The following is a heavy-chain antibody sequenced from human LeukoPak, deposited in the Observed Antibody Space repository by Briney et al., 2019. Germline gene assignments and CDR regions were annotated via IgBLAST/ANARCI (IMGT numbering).Heavy chain of an antibody. CDR3: ARGGITIFGVVID. CDR1: GFTFSSYS. Sequence: PGGSLRLSCAASGFTFSSYSMNWVRQAPGKGLEWVSSISSSSSYIYYADSVKGRFAISRDNVKNSLYLQMNSLRAEDTAVYYCARGGITIFGVVIDWGQGTLVTVSS. J-gene: IGHJ4*02. D-gene: IGHD3-3*01. V-gene: IGHV3-21*01. CDR2: ISSSSSYI.